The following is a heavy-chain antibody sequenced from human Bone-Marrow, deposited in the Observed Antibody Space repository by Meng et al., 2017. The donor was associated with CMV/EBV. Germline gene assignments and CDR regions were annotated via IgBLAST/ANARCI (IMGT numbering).Heavy chain of an antibody. J-gene: IGHJ6*02. Sequence: GESLKISCAASGFTFSSYGMHWVRQAPGKGLEWVAVIWYDGGNKYYADSVKGRFTISRDNSKNTLYLQMNSLRAEDTAVYYCARVPAATPGPYYYYGMDVWGQGTTVTVSS. CDR2: IWYDGGNK. V-gene: IGHV3-33*01. CDR3: ARVPAATPGPYYYYGMDV. CDR1: GFTFSSYG. D-gene: IGHD2-2*01.